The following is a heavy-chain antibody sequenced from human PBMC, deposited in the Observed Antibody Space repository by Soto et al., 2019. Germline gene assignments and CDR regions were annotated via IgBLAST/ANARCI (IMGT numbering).Heavy chain of an antibody. Sequence: PVVSLIISGVASGFNFKKFAMSWVRQAPGEGLEWVSGISCCGGSTSYADSVKGRFSIARDDSTNTLSLQMNNLRVEDTAQYYCAKADGEQWLLPHLDKWGQGTLVTVSS. D-gene: IGHD6-19*01. CDR2: ISCCGGST. J-gene: IGHJ4*02. CDR3: AKADGEQWLLPHLDK. CDR1: GFNFKKFA. V-gene: IGHV3-23*01.